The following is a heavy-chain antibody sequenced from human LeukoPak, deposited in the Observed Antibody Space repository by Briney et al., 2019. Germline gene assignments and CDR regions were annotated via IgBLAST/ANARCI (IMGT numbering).Heavy chain of an antibody. Sequence: ASVKVSCKASGYTFTSYDINWVRQATGQGLEWVGWMNPNSGNTGYAQKFQGRVTMTRNTSISTAYMELSSLRSEDTAVYYCARGLIAAAGDDAFDIWGQGTMVTVSS. D-gene: IGHD6-13*01. J-gene: IGHJ3*02. CDR2: MNPNSGNT. CDR3: ARGLIAAAGDDAFDI. CDR1: GYTFTSYD. V-gene: IGHV1-8*01.